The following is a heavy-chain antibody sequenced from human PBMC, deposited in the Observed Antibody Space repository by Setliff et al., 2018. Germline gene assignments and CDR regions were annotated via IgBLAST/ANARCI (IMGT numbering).Heavy chain of an antibody. CDR3: ARDPGYPSGVAGGFDT. CDR2: VSSRGNT. J-gene: IGHJ3*02. D-gene: IGHD2-2*03. CDR1: GDFISSGSYY. Sequence: PSETLSLTCSLSGDFISSGSYYWSWIRQTAGNGLEWIGHVSSRGNTNYNPSLKSRVTISIDTSSKHFSLILTPVTAADTAVYYCARDPGYPSGVAGGFDTWGQGTTVTVSS. V-gene: IGHV4-61*09.